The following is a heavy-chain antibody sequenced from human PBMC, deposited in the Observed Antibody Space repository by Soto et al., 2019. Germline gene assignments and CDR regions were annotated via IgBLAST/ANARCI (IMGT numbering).Heavy chain of an antibody. CDR2: IKSKTDGGTT. Sequence: PGGSLRLSCAASGFTFSNAWMTWVRQAPGKGLEWVGRIKSKTDGGTTDYAAPVEGRFTVSRDDSKNTLYLQMKSLKTEDTAVYYCTTGYYYDRSGYYPFDHWGQGTLVTVSS. CDR1: GFTFSNAW. V-gene: IGHV3-15*01. CDR3: TTGYYYDRSGYYPFDH. J-gene: IGHJ4*02. D-gene: IGHD3-22*01.